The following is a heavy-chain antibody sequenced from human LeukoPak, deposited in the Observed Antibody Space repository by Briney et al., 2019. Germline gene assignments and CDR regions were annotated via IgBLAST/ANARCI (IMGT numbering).Heavy chain of an antibody. CDR3: ARPDGDYYYFDY. V-gene: IGHV4-39*01. D-gene: IGHD4-17*01. CDR2: IYYSGST. CDR1: GGSISSSSYY. Sequence: SETLSLTCTVSGGSISSSSYYWGWIRQPPGKGLEWIGSIYYSGSTYYNPSLKSRVTISVDTSKNQFSLKLRSVTAADTAVYYCARPDGDYYYFDYWGQGTLVTVSS. J-gene: IGHJ4*02.